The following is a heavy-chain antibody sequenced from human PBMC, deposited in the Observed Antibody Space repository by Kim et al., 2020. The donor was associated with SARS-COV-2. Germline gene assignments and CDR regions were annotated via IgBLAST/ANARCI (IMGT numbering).Heavy chain of an antibody. J-gene: IGHJ4*02. Sequence: APVKGRFTISRDDSKNTLYLQMNSLKTEDTAVYYCTTDPRSRDGYNSVDYWGQGTLVTVSS. D-gene: IGHD5-12*01. V-gene: IGHV3-15*01. CDR3: TTDPRSRDGYNSVDY.